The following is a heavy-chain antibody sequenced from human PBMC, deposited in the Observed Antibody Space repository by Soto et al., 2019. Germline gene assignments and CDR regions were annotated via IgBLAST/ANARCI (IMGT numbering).Heavy chain of an antibody. Sequence: SVKVSCKASGGTFSSYAISWVRQAPGQGLEWMGGIIPIFGTANYAQKFQGRVTITADESTSTAYMELSSLRSEDTAVYYCARQIAVGPEGYYYGMDVWGQGTTVTVSS. J-gene: IGHJ6*02. CDR1: GGTFSSYA. CDR2: IIPIFGTA. D-gene: IGHD6-19*01. CDR3: ARQIAVGPEGYYYGMDV. V-gene: IGHV1-69*13.